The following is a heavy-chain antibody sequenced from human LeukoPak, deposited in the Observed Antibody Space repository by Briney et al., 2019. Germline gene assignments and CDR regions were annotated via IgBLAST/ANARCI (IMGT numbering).Heavy chain of an antibody. J-gene: IGHJ4*02. D-gene: IGHD3-22*01. CDR1: GGTFSSYA. CDR2: IIPIFGTA. Sequence: ASVKVSCKASGGTFSSYAISWVRQAPGQGLEWMGGIIPIFGTANYAQKFQGRATITADESTSTAYMELSSLRSEDTAVYYCARDGFYYDSSGYHEYWGQGTLVTVSS. CDR3: ARDGFYYDSSGYHEY. V-gene: IGHV1-69*13.